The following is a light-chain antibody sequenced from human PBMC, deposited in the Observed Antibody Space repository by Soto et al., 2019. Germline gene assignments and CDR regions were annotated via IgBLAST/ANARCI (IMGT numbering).Light chain of an antibody. J-gene: IGKJ5*01. CDR1: RDIDKF. V-gene: IGKV1-33*01. CDR3: QQYENLPT. Sequence: DIQMTQSPSSLSASVGDRVTITCQASRDIDKFLNWYQQKPGRAPKLLIYDASNLEAGVPSRFRGSGSGTDFTFTISRLQPEDIATYYCQQYENLPTFGQGTRLEIK. CDR2: DAS.